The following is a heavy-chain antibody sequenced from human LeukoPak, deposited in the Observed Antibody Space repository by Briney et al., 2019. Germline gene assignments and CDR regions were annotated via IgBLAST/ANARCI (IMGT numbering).Heavy chain of an antibody. V-gene: IGHV4-39*01. CDR1: GGSISSSSYY. CDR2: IYYSGST. D-gene: IGHD4-17*01. Sequence: SETLSLTCTVSGGSISSSSYYRGWIRQPPGKGLEWIGSIYYSGSTYYNPSLKSRVTISVDTSKNQFSLKLSSVTAADTAVYYCARGRGMTTIDYWGQGTLVTVSS. CDR3: ARGRGMTTIDY. J-gene: IGHJ4*02.